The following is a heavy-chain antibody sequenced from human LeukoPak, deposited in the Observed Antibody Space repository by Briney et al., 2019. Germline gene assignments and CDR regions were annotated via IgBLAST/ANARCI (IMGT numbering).Heavy chain of an antibody. CDR2: IIPIFGTA. CDR3: ARLTYYYGSGSYFYFDY. CDR1: GGTFSSYA. Sequence: ASVKVSCKASGGTFSSYAISWVRQAPGQGLEWMGGIIPIFGTANYAQKFQGRVTITADESTSTAYMELSSLRSEDTAVYYCARLTYYYGSGSYFYFDYWGRGTLVTVSS. V-gene: IGHV1-69*13. D-gene: IGHD3-10*01. J-gene: IGHJ4*02.